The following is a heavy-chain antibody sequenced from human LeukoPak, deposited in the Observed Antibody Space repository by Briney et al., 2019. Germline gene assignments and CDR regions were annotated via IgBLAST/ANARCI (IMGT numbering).Heavy chain of an antibody. V-gene: IGHV4-39*01. CDR1: GDSISTSSHF. Sequence: SETLSLTCTVSGDSISTSSHFWGWIRQTPGKDLEWIGSIHYSGSSDANPSLWTRVTVSVDTSKNQFSLNLISVTAADTAVYYCARRIDPLYGDSGWDMDVWGKGTTVTVSS. CDR2: IHYSGSS. CDR3: ARRIDPLYGDSGWDMDV. J-gene: IGHJ6*03. D-gene: IGHD4-17*01.